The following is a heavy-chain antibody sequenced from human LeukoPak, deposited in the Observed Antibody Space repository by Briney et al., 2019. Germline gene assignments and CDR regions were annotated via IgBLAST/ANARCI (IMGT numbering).Heavy chain of an antibody. J-gene: IGHJ3*02. CDR1: GYSISSGYY. CDR3: AKSNGYGLVDI. V-gene: IGHV4-38-2*02. CDR2: IYHSGST. D-gene: IGHD3-10*01. Sequence: TSETLSLTCSVSGYSISSGYYWGWIRQPPGKGLEWIGSIYHSGSTYYNTSLKSRVTISVDTSKNRFSLKLTSVTAADTAVYYCAKSNGYGLVDIWGQGTMVTVSS.